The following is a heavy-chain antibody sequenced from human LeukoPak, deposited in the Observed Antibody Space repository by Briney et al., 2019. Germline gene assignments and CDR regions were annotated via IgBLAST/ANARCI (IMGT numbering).Heavy chain of an antibody. D-gene: IGHD3-22*01. Sequence: GASEKVSCKASGGTFSNYAINWVRQAPGQGLEWMGGIIPIFGTANYAQKFQGRVTITADESTSTAYMELSSLRSEDTAVYYCARVTVITLTRGYYFDYWGQGTLVTVSS. CDR3: ARVTVITLTRGYYFDY. V-gene: IGHV1-69*13. CDR1: GGTFSNYA. CDR2: IIPIFGTA. J-gene: IGHJ4*02.